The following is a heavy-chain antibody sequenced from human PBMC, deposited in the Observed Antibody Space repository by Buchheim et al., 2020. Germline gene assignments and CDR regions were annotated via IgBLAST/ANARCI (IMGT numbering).Heavy chain of an antibody. J-gene: IGHJ4*02. CDR1: GFTFSIYA. CDR3: AIKNTVDRGY. CDR2: ISGSGDI. D-gene: IGHD5-12*01. V-gene: IGHV3-23*01. Sequence: EVQLLESGGGLVQPGGSLRLSCAASGFTFSIYAMRWVRQAPGKGLEWVSAISGSGDIDYADSVKGRFTVSRDNSQNTLYLQMNSLRAEDTAVYYCAIKNTVDRGYWGQGT.